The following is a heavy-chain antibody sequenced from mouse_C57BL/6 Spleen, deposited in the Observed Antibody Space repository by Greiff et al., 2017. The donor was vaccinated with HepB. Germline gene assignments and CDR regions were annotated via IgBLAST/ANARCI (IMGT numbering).Heavy chain of an antibody. CDR2: IDPSDSYT. J-gene: IGHJ2*01. CDR1: GYTFTSYW. Sequence: QVQLQQPGAELVKPGASVKLSCKASGYTFTSYWMQWVKQRPGQGLEWIGEIDPSDSYTNYNQKFKGKATLTVDTSSSTAYMQLSSLTSEDSAVYYCARGGNYCGSSSGFDYWGQGTTLTVSS. D-gene: IGHD1-1*01. V-gene: IGHV1-50*01. CDR3: ARGGNYCGSSSGFDY.